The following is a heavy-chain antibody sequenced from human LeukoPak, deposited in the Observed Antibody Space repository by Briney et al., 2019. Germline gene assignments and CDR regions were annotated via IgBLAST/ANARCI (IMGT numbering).Heavy chain of an antibody. D-gene: IGHD3-22*01. Sequence: SETLSLTCTVSGYSISSGYYWGWIRQPPGKGLEWIGSIYHSGSTYYNPSLKSRVTISVDTSKNHFSLKLSSVTAADTAVYYCARVHYYDSSDYYDTSCFDYWGQGTLVTVSS. J-gene: IGHJ4*02. V-gene: IGHV4-38-2*02. CDR1: GYSISSGYY. CDR2: IYHSGST. CDR3: ARVHYYDSSDYYDTSCFDY.